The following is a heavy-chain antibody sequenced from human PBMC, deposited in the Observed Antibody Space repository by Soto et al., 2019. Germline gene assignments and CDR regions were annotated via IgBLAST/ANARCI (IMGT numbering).Heavy chain of an antibody. D-gene: IGHD6-6*01. CDR3: ARDGGIAALLREYFDY. J-gene: IGHJ4*02. V-gene: IGHV3-30-3*01. Sequence: QVQLVESGGGVVQLGRSLRLSCAASGFTFSSYAMHWVRQAPGKGLEWVAVISYDGSNKYYADSVKGRFTISRDNSKNTLYLQMNSLRAEDTAVYYCARDGGIAALLREYFDYWGQGTLVTVSS. CDR1: GFTFSSYA. CDR2: ISYDGSNK.